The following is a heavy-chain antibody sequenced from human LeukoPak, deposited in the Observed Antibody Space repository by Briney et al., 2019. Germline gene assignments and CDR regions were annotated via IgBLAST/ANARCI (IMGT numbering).Heavy chain of an antibody. V-gene: IGHV4-30-4*08. D-gene: IGHD6-6*01. CDR3: ARKYPDHWFDP. CDR1: GGSLSTHH. CDR2: IFYLGST. J-gene: IGHJ5*02. Sequence: SETLSLTCVVSGGSLSTHHWSWIRQPPGKGLEWIGYIFYLGSTYYNLSLKSRVTMSVDTSKNQFSLKLRSVTAADTAVYYCARKYPDHWFDPWGQGTLVTVSS.